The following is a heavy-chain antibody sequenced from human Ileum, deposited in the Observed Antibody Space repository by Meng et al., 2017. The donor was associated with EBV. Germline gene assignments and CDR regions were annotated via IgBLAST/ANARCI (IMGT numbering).Heavy chain of an antibody. CDR1: GGSVSSGGNY. J-gene: IGHJ4*02. Sequence: EAAPGRVSPVATPSLTVSFSGGSVSSGGNYWSWIRQPPGKGLEWIGYIYNSGSTNYNPSLKSRVTISVDTSKNQFSLKLSSVTAADTAVYYCARDGYSSGSDWGQGTLVPSPQ. D-gene: IGHD6-19*01. CDR3: ARDGYSSGSD. CDR2: IYNSGST. V-gene: IGHV4-61*08.